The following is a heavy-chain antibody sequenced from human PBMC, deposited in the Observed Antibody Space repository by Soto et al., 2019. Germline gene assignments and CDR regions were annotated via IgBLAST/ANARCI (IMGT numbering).Heavy chain of an antibody. D-gene: IGHD4-17*01. J-gene: IGHJ4*02. CDR2: IYYSGSS. V-gene: IGHV4-30-4*01. CDR3: ARRSHYGDFWYFFDY. Sequence: QVQLQESGPGLVKPSQTLSLTCTVSGGSISSDDSYWSWIRQPPGKGLEWIGYIYYSGSSSYNPSLSSRVTISVDTSKNQVSLKLSSVTAADTAVYYCARRSHYGDFWYFFDYWGQGTLVTVSS. CDR1: GGSISSDDSY.